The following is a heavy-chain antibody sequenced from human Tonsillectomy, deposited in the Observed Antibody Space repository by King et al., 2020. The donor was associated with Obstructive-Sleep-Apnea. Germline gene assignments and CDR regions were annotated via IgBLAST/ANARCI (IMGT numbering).Heavy chain of an antibody. CDR1: GFTFSSYD. V-gene: IGHV3-30*04. Sequence: VQLVESGGGVVQPGRSLRLSCAASGFTFSSYDMHWVRQAPGKGLEWVAVISYDGSNKYYADSVKGRFTISRDNSKNTLYLQMNSLRAEATAVYYCAREPVEQQLVRLDYWGQGTLVTVSP. CDR2: ISYDGSNK. D-gene: IGHD6-13*01. CDR3: AREPVEQQLVRLDY. J-gene: IGHJ4*02.